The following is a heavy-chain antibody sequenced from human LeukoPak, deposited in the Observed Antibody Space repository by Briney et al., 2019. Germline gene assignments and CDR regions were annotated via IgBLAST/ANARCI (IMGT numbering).Heavy chain of an antibody. Sequence: GGSLRLSCAASGFTFSSYGMHWVRQAPGKGLEWVAVISYDGSNKYYADSVKGRFTISRDNSKNTLYLQMNSLRAEDTAVYYCAKDGSHYGGSYSYFDYWGQGTLVTVSS. V-gene: IGHV3-30*18. CDR1: GFTFSSYG. CDR3: AKDGSHYGGSYSYFDY. CDR2: ISYDGSNK. J-gene: IGHJ4*02. D-gene: IGHD1-26*01.